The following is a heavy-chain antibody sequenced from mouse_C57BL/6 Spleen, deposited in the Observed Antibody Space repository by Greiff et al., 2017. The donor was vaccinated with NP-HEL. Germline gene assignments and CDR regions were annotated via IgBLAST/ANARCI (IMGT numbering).Heavy chain of an antibody. CDR3: ARHGANWAFFDY. J-gene: IGHJ2*01. CDR1: GFTFSSYT. CDR2: ISGGGGNT. V-gene: IGHV5-9*01. D-gene: IGHD4-1*01. Sequence: EVKLVESGGGLVKPGGSLKLSCAASGFTFSSYTMSWVRQTPEKRLEWVATISGGGGNTYYPDSVKGRFTISRDNAKNTLYLQMSSLRSEDTALYYCARHGANWAFFDYWGQGTTLTVSS.